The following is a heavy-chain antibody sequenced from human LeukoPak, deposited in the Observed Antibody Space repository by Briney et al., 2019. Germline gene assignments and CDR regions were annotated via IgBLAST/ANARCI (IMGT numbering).Heavy chain of an antibody. V-gene: IGHV3-23*01. J-gene: IGHJ6*02. Sequence: GGSLRLSCAASGFSFSTSPMSWVRQPPGKGLEWVSAMNNGPGATFYRDSVRGRFTISRDDSKSTLYLQMNSLRAEDTGAYYWAKTHSTLLDVWGQGTTVTVSS. CDR2: MNNGPGAT. D-gene: IGHD2-15*01. CDR3: AKTHSTLLDV. CDR1: GFSFSTSP.